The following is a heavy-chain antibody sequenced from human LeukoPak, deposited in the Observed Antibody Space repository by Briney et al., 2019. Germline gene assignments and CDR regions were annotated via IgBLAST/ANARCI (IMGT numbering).Heavy chain of an antibody. CDR2: IDPSDSET. D-gene: IGHD5-18*01. CDR1: GYSFTSYW. CDR3: ARQTAMGRSGDY. Sequence: GESLKISCKASGYSFTSYWIGWVRQMPGKGLEWMGIIDPSDSETRYTPSFQGQVTISADKSLSTAYLQWNSLKASDTAMYYCARQTAMGRSGDYWGQGTLVTVSS. J-gene: IGHJ4*02. V-gene: IGHV5-51*01.